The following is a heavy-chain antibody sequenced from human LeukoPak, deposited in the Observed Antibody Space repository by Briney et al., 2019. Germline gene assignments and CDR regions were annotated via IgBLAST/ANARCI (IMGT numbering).Heavy chain of an antibody. V-gene: IGHV1-18*01. D-gene: IGHD6-13*01. CDR2: ISAYNGNT. Sequence: ASVKVSCKASGYTFANYGISWVRQAPGQGLEWMGWISAYNGNTDYAQILQGRVTITTNTSTSTAYMELSSLRSDDTAVYYCARAWYTSNWPPPDFQHWGQGTLVTVSS. CDR3: ARAWYTSNWPPPDFQH. J-gene: IGHJ1*01. CDR1: GYTFANYG.